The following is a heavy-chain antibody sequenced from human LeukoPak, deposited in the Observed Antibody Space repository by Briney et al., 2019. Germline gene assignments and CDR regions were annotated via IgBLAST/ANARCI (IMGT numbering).Heavy chain of an antibody. J-gene: IGHJ4*02. CDR1: GYTFTSYG. V-gene: IGHV1-18*01. D-gene: IGHD3-3*01. Sequence: ASVKVSCKASGYTFTSYGISWVRQAPGQGVEWMGWISAYNGNTNYAQKLQGRVTMTTDPSTSTAYMELRSLRSDDTAVYYCARQTGITIFGVIDYWGQGTLVTVSS. CDR3: ARQTGITIFGVIDY. CDR2: ISAYNGNT.